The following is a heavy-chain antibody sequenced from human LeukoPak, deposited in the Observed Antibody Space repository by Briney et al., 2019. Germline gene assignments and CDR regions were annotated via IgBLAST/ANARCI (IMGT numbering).Heavy chain of an antibody. CDR1: GFTFSSYA. CDR3: ARDRRHGDYEKGTMDV. J-gene: IGHJ6*03. V-gene: IGHV3-30*01. Sequence: GGSLRLSCAASGFTFSSYAMHWVRQAPGKGLEWVAVISYDGSNKYYADSVKGRFTISRDNSKNTLYLQMNSLRAEDTAVYYCARDRRHGDYEKGTMDVWGKGTTVTVSS. D-gene: IGHD4-17*01. CDR2: ISYDGSNK.